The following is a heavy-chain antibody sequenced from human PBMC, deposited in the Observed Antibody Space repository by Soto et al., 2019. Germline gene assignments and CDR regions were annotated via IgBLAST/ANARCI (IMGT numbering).Heavy chain of an antibody. Sequence: EVQLLESGGGLVQPGGSLRLSCAASGFTFSSYAMSWVRQAPGKGLEWVSAISGSGGSTYYADSVKGRFSISRDNSKNTLYLQMNSLRAEDTAVYYCAKGVSGYSSGFDYWGQGTLVTVSS. CDR1: GFTFSSYA. CDR2: ISGSGGST. V-gene: IGHV3-23*01. D-gene: IGHD6-19*01. CDR3: AKGVSGYSSGFDY. J-gene: IGHJ4*02.